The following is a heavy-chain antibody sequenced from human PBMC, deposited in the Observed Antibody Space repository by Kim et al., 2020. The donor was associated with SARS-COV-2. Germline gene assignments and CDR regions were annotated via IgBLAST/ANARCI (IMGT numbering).Heavy chain of an antibody. J-gene: IGHJ5*02. Sequence: TYYANSVKGRFTISRDNSKNTLYLQMNSLRAEDTAVYYCARAYYFNWFDPWGQGTLVTVSS. V-gene: IGHV3-66*01. CDR3: ARAYYFNWFDP. D-gene: IGHD1-26*01. CDR2: T.